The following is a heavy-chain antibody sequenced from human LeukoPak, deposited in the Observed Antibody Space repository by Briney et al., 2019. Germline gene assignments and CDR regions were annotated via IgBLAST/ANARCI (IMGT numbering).Heavy chain of an antibody. CDR3: AKDLREEYSYGYDHY. D-gene: IGHD5-18*01. Sequence: GGSLRLSCAASGFTFSSYAMSWVRQAPEKGVEWVSAIRGSGDSTYYADSVKGRFTISRDNSQNTLYLQMNSLRAEDTAVYYCAKDLREEYSYGYDHYWGQGTLVTVSS. J-gene: IGHJ4*02. CDR1: GFTFSSYA. CDR2: IRGSGDST. V-gene: IGHV3-23*01.